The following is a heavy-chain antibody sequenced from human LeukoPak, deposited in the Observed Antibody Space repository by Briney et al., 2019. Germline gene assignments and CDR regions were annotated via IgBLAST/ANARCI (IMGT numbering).Heavy chain of an antibody. V-gene: IGHV3-66*02. J-gene: IGHJ5*02. CDR1: GFIVNSYA. CDR2: IYSDGVT. Sequence: GGSLRLSCAASGFIVNSYAMSWVRQAPGKGLAWVSLIYSDGVTQYADSVKGRFTISRDNSKNTLYLQMNSRRDEDTAVYFCARDRAEGKTWVEFDPWGQGTLVTVSS. CDR3: ARDRAEGKTWVEFDP.